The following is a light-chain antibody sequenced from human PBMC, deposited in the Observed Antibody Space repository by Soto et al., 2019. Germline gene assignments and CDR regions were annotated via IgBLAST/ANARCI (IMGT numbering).Light chain of an antibody. Sequence: AIRMTQSPSSFSASTGDRVTITCRARQGISSYLAWYQQKPGKAPKLLSYAASTLQSGVPSRFSGSGSGTDFTLTISCLQSEDFATYYCQQYYSYPHTFGQGTKVEIK. V-gene: IGKV1-8*01. CDR2: AAS. CDR3: QQYYSYPHT. CDR1: QGISSY. J-gene: IGKJ1*01.